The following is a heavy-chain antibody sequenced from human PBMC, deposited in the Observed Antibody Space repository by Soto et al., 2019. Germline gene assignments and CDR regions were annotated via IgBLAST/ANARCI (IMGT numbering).Heavy chain of an antibody. CDR1: GFTFSSYS. CDR2: ISSSSSTI. Sequence: GGSLRLSCAASGFTFSSYSMNWVRQAPGKGLEWVSYISSSSSTIYYADSVKGRFTISRDNAKNSLYLQMNSLRDEDTAVYYCARGGTTPNYYYYGMDVWGQGTTVTVSS. V-gene: IGHV3-48*02. CDR3: ARGGTTPNYYYYGMDV. J-gene: IGHJ6*02. D-gene: IGHD4-4*01.